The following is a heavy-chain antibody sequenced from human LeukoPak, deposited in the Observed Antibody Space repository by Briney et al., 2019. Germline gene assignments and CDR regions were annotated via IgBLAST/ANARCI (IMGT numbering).Heavy chain of an antibody. Sequence: ASVKVSCKASGGTFSSYAISWVRQAPGQGLEWMGGIIPIFGTANYAQKFQGRVTITTDESTSTAYMELSSLRSEDTAVYYCARALSKYQLSHSVFDYWGQGTLVTVSS. J-gene: IGHJ4*02. CDR1: GGTFSSYA. D-gene: IGHD2-2*01. CDR3: ARALSKYQLSHSVFDY. CDR2: IIPIFGTA. V-gene: IGHV1-69*05.